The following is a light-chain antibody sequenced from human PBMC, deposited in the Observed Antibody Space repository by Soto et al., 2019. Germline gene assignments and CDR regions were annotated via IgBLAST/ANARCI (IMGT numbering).Light chain of an antibody. Sequence: QSALTQPASVSGSPGQSITISCTGTSSYVGSDNLVSWFQQHPGKAPKLMIYEVNKRPSGVSNRFSGSKSCNTASLTISGLQAEDEADYYCSSARSYIHVVFGGGTKLTVL. CDR3: SSARSYIHVV. V-gene: IGLV2-23*02. J-gene: IGLJ2*01. CDR1: SSYVGSDNL. CDR2: EVN.